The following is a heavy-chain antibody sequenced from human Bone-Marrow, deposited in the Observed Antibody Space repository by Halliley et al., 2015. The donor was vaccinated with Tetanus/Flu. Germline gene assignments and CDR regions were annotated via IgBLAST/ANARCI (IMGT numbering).Heavy chain of an antibody. Sequence: WFGSLYYPGPPDSHPSLDSRGPISLDTSKSQFSLKLTSVTAADTAVYYCARDRAAVPRAFEIWGQGTTVTVSS. CDR2: LYYPGPP. CDR3: ARDRAAVPRAFEI. V-gene: IGHV4-59*01. J-gene: IGHJ3*02. D-gene: IGHD6-25*01.